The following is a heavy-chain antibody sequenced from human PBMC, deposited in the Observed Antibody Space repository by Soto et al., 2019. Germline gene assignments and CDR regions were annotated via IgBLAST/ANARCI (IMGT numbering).Heavy chain of an antibody. CDR3: ARARRDGSGRRGAFDI. D-gene: IGHD3-10*01. CDR1: GGSISSGGYY. V-gene: IGHV4-31*01. Sequence: QVQLQESGPGLVKPSQTLSLTCTVSGGSISSGGYYWSWIRQHPGKGLEWIGYIYNSGSTYYNPTIKSPRTMSVDAANNQCSRKLSAVTAADTAVYYCARARRDGSGRRGAFDIWGQGTMVTVSS. CDR2: IYNSGST. J-gene: IGHJ3*02.